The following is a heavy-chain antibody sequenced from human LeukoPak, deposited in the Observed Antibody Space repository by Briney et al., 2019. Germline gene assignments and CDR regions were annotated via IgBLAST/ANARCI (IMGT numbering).Heavy chain of an antibody. D-gene: IGHD5-18*01. J-gene: IGHJ5*02. CDR3: ASETSGYSYGT. CDR1: GFTVSSNY. Sequence: PGGSLRLSCAASGFTVSSNYMSWVRQAPGKGLEWVSVIYSGGSTYYADSVKGRFTISRDNSKNTLYFQMNSLRAEDTAVYYCASETSGYSYGTWGQGTLVTVSS. V-gene: IGHV3-53*01. CDR2: IYSGGST.